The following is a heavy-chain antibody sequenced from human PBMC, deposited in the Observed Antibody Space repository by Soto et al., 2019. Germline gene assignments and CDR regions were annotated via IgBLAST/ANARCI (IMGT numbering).Heavy chain of an antibody. CDR2: INHSGST. CDR1: GGSFSGYY. J-gene: IGHJ4*02. D-gene: IGHD2-15*01. Sequence: QVQLQQWGAGLLKPSETLSLTCAVYGGSFSGYYWSWIRQPPGKGLEWIGEINHSGSTNYNPSLKSRVTISVDTSKNQFSLKLSSVTAADTAVYYCARRLYCSGGSCYEYYFDYWGQGTLVTVSS. CDR3: ARRLYCSGGSCYEYYFDY. V-gene: IGHV4-34*01.